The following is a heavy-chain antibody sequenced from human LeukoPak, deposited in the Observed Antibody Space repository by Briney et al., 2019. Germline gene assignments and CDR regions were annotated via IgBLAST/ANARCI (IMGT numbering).Heavy chain of an antibody. CDR2: ISYDGSNK. Sequence: GGSLRLSCAASGFTFSSYWMHWVRQAPGKGLEWVAVISYDGSNKYYADSVKGRFTISRDNSKNTLYLQMNSLRAEDTAVYYCAKERGYYYDSSGYYFDYWGQGTLVTVSS. J-gene: IGHJ4*02. CDR3: AKERGYYYDSSGYYFDY. D-gene: IGHD3-22*01. V-gene: IGHV3-30*18. CDR1: GFTFSSYW.